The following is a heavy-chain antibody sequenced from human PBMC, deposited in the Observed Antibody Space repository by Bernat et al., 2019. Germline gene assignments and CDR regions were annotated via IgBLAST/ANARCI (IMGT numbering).Heavy chain of an antibody. V-gene: IGHV3-7*01. Sequence: VQLVESGGTVVQPGRSLRLSCAASGFTFSSYWMSWVRQAPGKGLEWVANIKQDGSEKYYADSVKGRFTISRDNSKNTLYLQMNSLRAEDTAVYYCARDHDGPLFDYWGQGTLVTVSS. CDR2: IKQDGSEK. CDR3: ARDHDGPLFDY. D-gene: IGHD5-24*01. J-gene: IGHJ4*02. CDR1: GFTFSSYW.